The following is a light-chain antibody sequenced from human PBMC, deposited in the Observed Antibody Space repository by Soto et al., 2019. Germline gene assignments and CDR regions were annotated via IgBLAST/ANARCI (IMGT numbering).Light chain of an antibody. V-gene: IGKV3-11*01. J-gene: IGKJ4*01. CDR2: DAS. CDR1: QSVSRY. Sequence: EIVLTQSPATLSLSPGERATLSCRASQSVSRYLAWYQQKPGQAPRLLIYDASNRATGIPARFGGSGSGTDFTLTISSLEPEDSAVYYCQQRSNWPPGTFGGGTKVEIK. CDR3: QQRSNWPPGT.